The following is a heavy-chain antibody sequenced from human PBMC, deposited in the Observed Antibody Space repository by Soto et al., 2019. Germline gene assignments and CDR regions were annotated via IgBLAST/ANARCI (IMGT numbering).Heavy chain of an antibody. D-gene: IGHD3-3*01. Sequence: WGSLRVSCASSVLTFSSYWMSWVRQAPGKGLDLVANIKQDGSEKYYVDSVKGRFTISRDNAKNSLYLQMNSLRAEDTAVYYCAREEPWVIFGVVIYYYYGMDVWGQGTTVTVSS. J-gene: IGHJ6*01. CDR1: VLTFSSYW. CDR3: AREEPWVIFGVVIYYYYGMDV. CDR2: IKQDGSEK. V-gene: IGHV3-7*03.